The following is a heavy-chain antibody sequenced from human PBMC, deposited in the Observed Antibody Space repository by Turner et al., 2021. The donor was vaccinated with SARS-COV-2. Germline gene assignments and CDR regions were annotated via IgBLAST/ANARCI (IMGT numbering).Heavy chain of an antibody. CDR2: IFSSGST. J-gene: IGHJ4*02. Sequence: QLQLQESGPGLVKPSETLSLTCTVSGVSITSSTYYWGWIRQPPGKGLDWIGSIFSSGSTYYNPSLKSRVTISVDTSKNQFSLKLTSVTAADTAVYYCARSYHTYYFDYWGQGTLGTVSS. D-gene: IGHD2-2*01. CDR1: GVSITSSTYY. CDR3: ARSYHTYYFDY. V-gene: IGHV4-39*01.